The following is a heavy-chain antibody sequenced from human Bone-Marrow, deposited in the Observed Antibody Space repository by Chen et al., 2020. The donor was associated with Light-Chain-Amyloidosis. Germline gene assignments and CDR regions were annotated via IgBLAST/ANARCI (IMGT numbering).Heavy chain of an antibody. V-gene: IGHV3-30-3*01. CDR2: LSYDGNSK. CDR3: ARVSFERGGPARPPGDS. CDR1: GFTFSNYG. J-gene: IGHJ4*02. D-gene: IGHD6-6*01. Sequence: QVQLVESGGGVVQPGRSLRLSCAASGFTFSNYGMNWVRQTPGKGLEWVAFLSYDGNSKYYADSVKGRFTISRDSSKNTLYLQMNSLRAEDTAVYYCARVSFERGGPARPPGDSWGQGTLVTVSS.